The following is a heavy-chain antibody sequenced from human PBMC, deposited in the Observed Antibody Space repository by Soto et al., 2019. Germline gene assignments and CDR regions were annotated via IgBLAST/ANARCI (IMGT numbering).Heavy chain of an antibody. J-gene: IGHJ3*02. D-gene: IGHD6-19*01. Sequence: QVQLQESGPGLVKPSQTLSLTCTVSGCSISSGGYYWSWIRQHPGKGLEWIGYIYYSGSTYYNPSLKSRVTISVDTSKNQFSLKLSSVTAADTAVYYCARDSSGYFAFDIWGQGTMVTVSS. CDR2: IYYSGST. V-gene: IGHV4-31*03. CDR1: GCSISSGGYY. CDR3: ARDSSGYFAFDI.